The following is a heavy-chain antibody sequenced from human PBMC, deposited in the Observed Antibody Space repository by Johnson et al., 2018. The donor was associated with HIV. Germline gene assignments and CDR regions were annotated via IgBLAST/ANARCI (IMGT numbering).Heavy chain of an antibody. CDR3: ARRLTTYYDILSPLGAFDI. D-gene: IGHD3-9*01. CDR2: ISYDGSNK. CDR1: GFTFSSYA. Sequence: QVQLVESGGGLVQPGGSLRLSCAASGFTFSSYAMHWVRQAPGKGLEWVAVISYDGSNKYYADSVKGRFTISRDNSKNTLYLQMNSMRAEDTAVYYCARRLTTYYDILSPLGAFDIWGQGTMVTVSS. V-gene: IGHV3-30*04. J-gene: IGHJ3*02.